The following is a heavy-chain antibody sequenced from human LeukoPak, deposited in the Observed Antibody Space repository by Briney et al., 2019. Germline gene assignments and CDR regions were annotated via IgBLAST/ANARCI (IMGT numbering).Heavy chain of an antibody. CDR1: GFTFSSYW. D-gene: IGHD3-9*01. CDR3: ARDLTGPVDY. V-gene: IGHV3-74*01. J-gene: IGHJ4*02. CDR2: INTDGSNT. Sequence: GGSLRLSCAASGFTFSSYWMHWVRQVPGKGLVWVSRINTDGSNTYYADSVKGRFTVSRDNAKNTLYLQMNSLRAEDTAVYYCARDLTGPVDYWGQGNLVTVSS.